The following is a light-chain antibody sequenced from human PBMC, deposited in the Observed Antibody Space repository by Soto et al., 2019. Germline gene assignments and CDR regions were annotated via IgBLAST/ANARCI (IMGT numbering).Light chain of an antibody. CDR1: QSVGSSY. Sequence: EIVLTQSPGTLSLSPGERATLSCRASQSVGSSYLAWYQQKPGQAPRLLIYDASSRATGIPDRFSGSGSGTDFTLTISRLEPEDFAMYYCQQYASSPLTFGGGTRWIS. CDR3: QQYASSPLT. J-gene: IGKJ4*01. V-gene: IGKV3-20*01. CDR2: DAS.